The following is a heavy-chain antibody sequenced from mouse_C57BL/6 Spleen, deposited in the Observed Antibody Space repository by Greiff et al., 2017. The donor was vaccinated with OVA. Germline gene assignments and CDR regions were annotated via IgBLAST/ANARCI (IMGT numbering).Heavy chain of an antibody. J-gene: IGHJ4*01. D-gene: IGHD2-4*01. CDR3: APYDSDYYAMDY. V-gene: IGHV1-64*01. CDR2: IHPNSGST. Sequence: QVQLQQPGAELVKPGASVKLSCKASGYTFTSYWMHWVKQRPGQGLEWIGMIHPNSGSTNYNEKFKSKATLTVDKSSSTAYMQLSSLTSEDSAVYYCAPYDSDYYAMDYWGQGTSVTVSS. CDR1: GYTFTSYW.